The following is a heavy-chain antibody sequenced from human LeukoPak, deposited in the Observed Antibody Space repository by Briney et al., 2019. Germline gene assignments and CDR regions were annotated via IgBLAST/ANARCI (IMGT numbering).Heavy chain of an antibody. J-gene: IGHJ4*02. Sequence: SETLSLTCAVYGGSFSGYYWSWIRQPPGKGLEWIGEINHSGSTNYNPSLKSRVTISVDTSKNQFSLQLNSVTPEDTAVYYCARSIAQSSSWHRRTKTFDYWGQGTLVTVSS. CDR2: INHSGST. CDR1: GGSFSGYY. D-gene: IGHD6-13*01. V-gene: IGHV4-34*01. CDR3: ARSIAQSSSWHRRTKTFDY.